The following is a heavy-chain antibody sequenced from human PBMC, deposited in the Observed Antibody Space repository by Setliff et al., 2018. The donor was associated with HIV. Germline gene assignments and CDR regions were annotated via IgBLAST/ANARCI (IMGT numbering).Heavy chain of an antibody. J-gene: IGHJ4*02. CDR3: VKEYHTEVTDTRVANYFDY. CDR2: ISPYDGNT. CDR1: GYNFTDYD. Sequence: ASVKVSCKASGYNFTDYDINWVRQAPGQGLEWMGWISPYDGNTNYAQKLQGRVTMTTDTSTSTAYMELRSLRSDDTAIYYCVKEYHTEVTDTRVANYFDYWGQGTLVTVSS. D-gene: IGHD4-4*01. V-gene: IGHV1-18*01.